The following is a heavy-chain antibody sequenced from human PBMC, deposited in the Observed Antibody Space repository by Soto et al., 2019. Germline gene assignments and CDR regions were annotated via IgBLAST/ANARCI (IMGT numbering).Heavy chain of an antibody. D-gene: IGHD3-10*01. V-gene: IGHV1-18*04. J-gene: IGHJ4*02. CDR3: ATPTPLRGAMITNINFDF. CDR1: GYTFTSYG. Sequence: GAAVKVSCKASGYTFTSYGISWVRQAPGQGLEWMGWISAYNGNTNYAQKLQGRVTMTTDTSTSTAYMELRSLRSDDTAVYYCATPTPLRGAMITNINFDFWGQGTPVPSPQ. CDR2: ISAYNGNT.